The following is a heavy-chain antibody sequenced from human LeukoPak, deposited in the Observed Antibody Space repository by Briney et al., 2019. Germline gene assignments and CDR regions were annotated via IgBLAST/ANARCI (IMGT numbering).Heavy chain of an antibody. Sequence: ASVTVSCKASGYTFTRYYMHSVRQAPGQGLEWMGWTNPNSGGTNYAQKFQGRVTMTRDTSISTAYMELSKLRSDDTPVYYCARAAYVDYGDYGAFDIWGQGAMVTVSS. CDR3: ARAAYVDYGDYGAFDI. V-gene: IGHV1-2*02. J-gene: IGHJ3*02. CDR2: TNPNSGGT. CDR1: GYTFTRYY. D-gene: IGHD4-17*01.